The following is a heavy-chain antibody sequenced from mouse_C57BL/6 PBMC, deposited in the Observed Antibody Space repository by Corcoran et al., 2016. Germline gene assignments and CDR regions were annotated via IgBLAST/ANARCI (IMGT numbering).Heavy chain of an antibody. V-gene: IGHV8-12*01. CDR1: GFSLSTSGMG. J-gene: IGHJ2*01. CDR2: IYWDDDK. CDR3: ARFITTVVATGYFDY. Sequence: QVTLKESGPGILQSSQTLSLTCSFSGFSLSTSGMGVSWIRQPSGKGLEWLAHIYWDDDKRYNPSLKSRLTISKDTSRNQVFLKITSVDTADTATYYCARFITTVVATGYFDYWGQGTTLTVSS. D-gene: IGHD1-1*01.